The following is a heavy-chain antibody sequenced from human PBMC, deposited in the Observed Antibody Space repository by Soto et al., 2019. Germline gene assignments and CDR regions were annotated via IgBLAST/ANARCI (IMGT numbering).Heavy chain of an antibody. D-gene: IGHD4-4*01. CDR1: GGSISSGGYY. CDR3: ARAHSNYDVAYFDY. J-gene: IGHJ4*02. V-gene: IGHV4-31*03. CDR2: IYYSGST. Sequence: SETLSLTCTVSGGSISSGGYYWSWIRQHPGKGLEWIGYIYYSGSTYYNPSLKSRVTISVDTSKNQFSLKLSSVTAADTAVYYCARAHSNYDVAYFDYWGQGTLVTVSS.